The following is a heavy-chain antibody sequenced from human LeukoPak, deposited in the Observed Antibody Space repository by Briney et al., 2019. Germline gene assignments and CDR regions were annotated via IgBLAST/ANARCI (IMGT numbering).Heavy chain of an antibody. CDR1: GFAFSNAW. V-gene: IGHV3-15*01. CDR2: IKSKTNGETT. Sequence: GRSLRLSCAAAGFAFSNAWMSWVRQAPGKGMEWVGRIKSKTNGETTDYAATLKGRFTITRDDSKNTLFLQVNTLKTEDTAMYYCTSDGPVNRSWGQGTLVTVSS. J-gene: IGHJ4*02. CDR3: TSDGPVNRS.